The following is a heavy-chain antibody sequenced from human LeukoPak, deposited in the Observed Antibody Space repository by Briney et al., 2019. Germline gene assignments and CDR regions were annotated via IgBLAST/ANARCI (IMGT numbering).Heavy chain of an antibody. CDR1: GFTSGIYA. J-gene: IGHJ4*02. CDR3: AKEVDRHFDLKY. D-gene: IGHD3-22*01. Sequence: PGGSLRLSCAASGFTSGIYAMSWVRQAPGKGPEWVSAFSGGGDSFYADSVKGRFTISRDTSNKILYLRMSSLRAEDTAVYYCAKEVDRHFDLKYWGQGALVTVSS. CDR2: FSGGGDS. V-gene: IGHV3-23*01.